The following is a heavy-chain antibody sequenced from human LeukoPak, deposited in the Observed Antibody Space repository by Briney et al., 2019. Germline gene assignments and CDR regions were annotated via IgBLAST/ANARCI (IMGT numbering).Heavy chain of an antibody. V-gene: IGHV3-49*04. D-gene: IGHD3-16*01. CDR2: IRSKAYGGTT. J-gene: IGHJ6*02. CDR1: GFTFGDHA. CDR3: ARGPIYLWLYNGMDV. Sequence: GGSLRLSCTGSGFTFGDHAMSWVRQAPGKGLEWVGFIRSKAYGGTTEYAASVKGRFSISREDSKSIAYLQMSSLKIEDTAVYHCARGPIYLWLYNGMDVWGQGTTVTVSS.